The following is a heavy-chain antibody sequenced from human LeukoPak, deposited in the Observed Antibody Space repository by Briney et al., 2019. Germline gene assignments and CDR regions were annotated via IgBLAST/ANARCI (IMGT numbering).Heavy chain of an antibody. Sequence: ASVKVSCKASGGTFSSYAISWVRQAPGQGLEWMGGIIPIFGTANYAQKFQGRVTITADKSTSTAYMELSSLRSEDTAVYYCARDFHGLLWFGELSTPFYWGQGTLVTVSS. CDR1: GGTFSSYA. D-gene: IGHD3-10*01. V-gene: IGHV1-69*06. CDR3: ARDFHGLLWFGELSTPFY. CDR2: IIPIFGTA. J-gene: IGHJ4*02.